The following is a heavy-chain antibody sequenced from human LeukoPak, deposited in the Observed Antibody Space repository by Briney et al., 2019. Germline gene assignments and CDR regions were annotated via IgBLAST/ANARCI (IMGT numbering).Heavy chain of an antibody. CDR3: AREGGSYRWSDP. CDR2: INPSGGST. D-gene: IGHD1-26*01. Sequence: ASVKISCKASGYTFTSYYMHWLRHAPGQGLEWMGIINPSGGSTSYAQKFQGRVTMTRDTSTSTVYMEQSRLRSEDTAVYYCAREGGSYRWSDPCGQGTLVTVSS. J-gene: IGHJ5*02. V-gene: IGHV1-46*01. CDR1: GYTFTSYY.